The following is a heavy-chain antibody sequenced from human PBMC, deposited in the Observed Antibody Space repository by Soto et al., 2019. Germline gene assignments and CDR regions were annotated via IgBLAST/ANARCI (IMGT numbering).Heavy chain of an antibody. CDR3: AREGHDYGDYVHDAFDI. CDR1: GFTVSSNY. Sequence: VGSLRLSCAASGFTVSSNYMSWVRQAPGKGLEWVSVIHSGGSTYYADSVKGRFTISRDNSKNTLYLQMNSLRAEDTAVYYCAREGHDYGDYVHDAFDIWGQGTMVTVSS. V-gene: IGHV3-66*01. D-gene: IGHD4-17*01. CDR2: IHSGGST. J-gene: IGHJ3*02.